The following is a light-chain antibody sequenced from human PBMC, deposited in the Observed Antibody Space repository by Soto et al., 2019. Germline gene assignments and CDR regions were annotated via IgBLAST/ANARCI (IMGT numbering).Light chain of an antibody. V-gene: IGKV2-30*01. J-gene: IGKJ5*01. CDR1: QSLVNSDGNTY. CDR3: MQGAHWPVT. Sequence: DIVMTQSPVSLPVTLGQPASISCRSSQSLVNSDGNTYLNWFQQRPGQSPRRLIYKVSNRDSGVPDRFSGSGSGTNFTLKISRVEAEDVGVYYCMQGAHWPVTFGQGTRLEIK. CDR2: KVS.